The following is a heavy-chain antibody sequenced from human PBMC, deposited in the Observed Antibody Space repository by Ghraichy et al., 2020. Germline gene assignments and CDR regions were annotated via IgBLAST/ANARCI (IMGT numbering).Heavy chain of an antibody. J-gene: IGHJ5*02. CDR2: IYHSGST. CDR3: ARGHRITMVRGVIRGDWFDP. V-gene: IGHV4-30-2*01. CDR1: GGSISSGGYS. Sequence: SETLSLTCAVSGGSISSGGYSWSWIRQPPGKGLEWIGYIYHSGSTYYNPSLKSRVTISVDRSKNQFSLKLSSVTAADTAVYYCARGHRITMVRGVIRGDWFDPWGQGTLVTVSS. D-gene: IGHD3-10*01.